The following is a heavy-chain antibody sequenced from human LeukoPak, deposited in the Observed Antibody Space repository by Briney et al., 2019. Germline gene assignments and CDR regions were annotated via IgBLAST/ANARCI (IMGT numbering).Heavy chain of an antibody. V-gene: IGHV1-69*08. CDR1: GYTFTGYY. CDR3: AKEMTTIGFDFYAMDV. CDR2: IIPIVGSA. D-gene: IGHD5-24*01. J-gene: IGHJ6*02. Sequence: SVKVSCKASGYTFTGYYMHWVRQAPGQGLEWMGRIIPIVGSANYAQKFQDRVTITADMSKNIAYMELSSLRFEDTAIYYCAKEMTTIGFDFYAMDVWGQGTTVTVSS.